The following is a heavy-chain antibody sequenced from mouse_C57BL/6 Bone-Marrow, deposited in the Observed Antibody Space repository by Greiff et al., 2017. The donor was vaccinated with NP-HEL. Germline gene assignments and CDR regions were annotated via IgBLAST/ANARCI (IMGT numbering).Heavy chain of an antibody. CDR2: INPSTGGT. D-gene: IGHD1-1*01. Sequence: VQLQQPGAELVKPGASVKISCKASGYSFTGYYMNWVKQSPEKSLEWIGEINPSTGGTTYNQKFKAKATLTVDKSSSTAYMQLKSLTSEDSAVYYCATREYYYGSPYFDYWGQGTTLTVSS. V-gene: IGHV1-42*01. CDR3: ATREYYYGSPYFDY. J-gene: IGHJ2*01. CDR1: GYSFTGYY.